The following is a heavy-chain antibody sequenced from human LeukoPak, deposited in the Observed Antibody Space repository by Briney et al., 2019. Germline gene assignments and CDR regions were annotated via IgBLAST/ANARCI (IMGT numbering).Heavy chain of an antibody. J-gene: IGHJ6*02. CDR3: TRESLAVAGTSYYNYGMDV. Sequence: GGSLRLSCTASGFTFGDYAMSWVRQAPGKGLEWVGFIRSKAYGGTTEYAASVKGRFTISRDDSKSIAYLQMNSLKTEDTAVYYCTRESLAVAGTSYYNYGMDVWGQGTTVTVSS. V-gene: IGHV3-49*04. CDR2: IRSKAYGGTT. D-gene: IGHD6-19*01. CDR1: GFTFGDYA.